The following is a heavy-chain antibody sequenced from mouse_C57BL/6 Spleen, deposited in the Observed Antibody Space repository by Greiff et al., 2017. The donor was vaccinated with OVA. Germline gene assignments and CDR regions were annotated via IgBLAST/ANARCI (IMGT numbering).Heavy chain of an antibody. Sequence: QVQLQQSGAELVKPGASVKLSCKASGYTFTSYWMQWVKQRPGQGLEWIGEIDPSDSYTNYNQKFKGKATLTVDTSSSTAYMQLSSLTSEDSAVYYCARRGGNYDWYFDVWGTGTTVTVSS. V-gene: IGHV1-50*01. D-gene: IGHD2-1*01. J-gene: IGHJ1*03. CDR3: ARRGGNYDWYFDV. CDR1: GYTFTSYW. CDR2: IDPSDSYT.